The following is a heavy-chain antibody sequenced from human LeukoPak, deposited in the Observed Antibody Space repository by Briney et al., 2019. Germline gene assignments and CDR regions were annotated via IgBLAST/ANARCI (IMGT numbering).Heavy chain of an antibody. D-gene: IGHD3-3*01. J-gene: IGHJ4*02. V-gene: IGHV1-2*02. Sequence: GASVKVSCKASGYTFTDYYIHWVRQAPGQGLEWMGWINPNSGGTNYAQKFQGRVTMTRDTSISTAYMELSRLRSDDTAVYYCARDPPYDFWSGNDYWGQRTLVTVSS. CDR2: INPNSGGT. CDR1: GYTFTDYY. CDR3: ARDPPYDFWSGNDY.